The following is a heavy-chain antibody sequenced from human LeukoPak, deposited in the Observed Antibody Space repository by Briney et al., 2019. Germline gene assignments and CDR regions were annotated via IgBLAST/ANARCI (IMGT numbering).Heavy chain of an antibody. V-gene: IGHV4-34*01. Sequence: SETLSLTCAVYGESFSGYYWSWIRQPPGKGLEWIGEINHSGSTNYNPSLKSRVTISVDTSKNQFSLKLSSVTAADTAVYYCAGSSVDDAFDIWGQGTMVTVSS. J-gene: IGHJ3*02. CDR3: AGSSVDDAFDI. CDR1: GESFSGYY. D-gene: IGHD4-23*01. CDR2: INHSGST.